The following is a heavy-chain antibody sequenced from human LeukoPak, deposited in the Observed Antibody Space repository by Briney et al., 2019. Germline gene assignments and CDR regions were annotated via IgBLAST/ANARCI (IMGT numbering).Heavy chain of an antibody. V-gene: IGHV3-48*01. Sequence: GGSLRLSCAASGFTFSNAWMSWVRQAPGKGLEWVSYIDTGSNTIYYTDSVKGRFTISRDNAKSSLYLQMNSLRVEDTAVYFCATEGYYDPSFDYWGQGTLVTVSS. CDR1: GFTFSNAW. J-gene: IGHJ4*02. CDR2: IDTGSNTI. D-gene: IGHD3-22*01. CDR3: ATEGYYDPSFDY.